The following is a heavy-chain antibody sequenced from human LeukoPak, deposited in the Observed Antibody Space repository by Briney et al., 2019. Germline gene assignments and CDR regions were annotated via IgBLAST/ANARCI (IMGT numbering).Heavy chain of an antibody. J-gene: IGHJ5*02. CDR1: GGSFSGYY. Sequence: SETLSLTCAVYGGSFSGYYWSWIRQPPGKGLEWIGEINHSGSTNYNPSLKSRVTISVDTSKNQFSLKLSSVTAADMAVYYCARGAIRWVVVPAAQTNWFDPWGQGTLVTVSS. V-gene: IGHV4-34*01. CDR2: INHSGST. D-gene: IGHD2-2*01. CDR3: ARGAIRWVVVPAAQTNWFDP.